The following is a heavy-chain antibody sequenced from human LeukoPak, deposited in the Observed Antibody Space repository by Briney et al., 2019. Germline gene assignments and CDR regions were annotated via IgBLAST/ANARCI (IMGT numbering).Heavy chain of an antibody. CDR2: IYHSGST. D-gene: IGHD6-13*01. V-gene: IGHV4-38-2*01. CDR3: ARVDSSSFDY. J-gene: IGHJ4*02. CDR1: GYFISSGYY. Sequence: SETLSLTCAVSGYFISSGYYWGWIRPPPGKGLEWIGSIYHSGSTYYNPSLKSRVTISVDTSKNQFSLKLSSVTAADTAVYYCARVDSSSFDYWGQGTLVTVSS.